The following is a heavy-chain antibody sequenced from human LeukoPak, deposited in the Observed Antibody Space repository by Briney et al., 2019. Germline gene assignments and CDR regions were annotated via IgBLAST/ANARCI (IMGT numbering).Heavy chain of an antibody. CDR2: IYTSGST. CDR3: ARGPSSLEDAFDI. CDR1: GGSISSGSYY. J-gene: IGHJ3*02. D-gene: IGHD6-6*01. Sequence: PSQTLSLTCIVSGGSISSGSYYRSWIRQPAGKGLEWIGRIYTSGSTNYNPSLKSRVTISVDTSKNQFSLKLSSVTAADTAVYYCARGPSSLEDAFDIWGQGTMVTVSS. V-gene: IGHV4-61*02.